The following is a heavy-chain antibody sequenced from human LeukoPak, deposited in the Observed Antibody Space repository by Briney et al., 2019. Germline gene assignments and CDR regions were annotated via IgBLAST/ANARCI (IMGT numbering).Heavy chain of an antibody. Sequence: GGSLRLSCAASGFTFSSYAMSWVRQAPGKGLEWVSSISSSSSYRYYADSVKGRFTISRDNAKNSLYLQMSSLRAEDTAVYYCARGGNSGWFSQYFQHWGQGTLVTVSS. CDR1: GFTFSSYA. V-gene: IGHV3-21*01. CDR3: ARGGNSGWFSQYFQH. CDR2: ISSSSSYR. J-gene: IGHJ1*01. D-gene: IGHD6-19*01.